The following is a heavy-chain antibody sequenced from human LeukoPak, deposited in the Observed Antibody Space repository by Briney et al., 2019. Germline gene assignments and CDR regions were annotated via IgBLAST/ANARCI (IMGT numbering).Heavy chain of an antibody. CDR2: ISSSSSYI. CDR1: GFTFSSYA. CDR3: ARDSYNINTYYYGSGSSFDY. D-gene: IGHD3-10*01. V-gene: IGHV3-21*01. J-gene: IGHJ4*02. Sequence: GGSLRLSCAASGFTFSSYAMSWVRQAPGKGLEWVSSISSSSSYIYYADSVKGRFTISRDNAKNSLYLQMNSLRAEDTAVYYCARDSYNINTYYYGSGSSFDYWGQGTLVTVSS.